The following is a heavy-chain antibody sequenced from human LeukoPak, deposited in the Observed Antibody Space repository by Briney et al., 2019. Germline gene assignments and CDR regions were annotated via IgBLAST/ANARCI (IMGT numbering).Heavy chain of an antibody. CDR3: ARSAVGLPHRHPNNWFDP. Sequence: PSETLSLTCTVSGGSITSSNYYWGWIRQPPGKGLEWIGSIYYSGSTYYNPSLKSRVTISVDTSKNQFSLKLSSVTAADTAVYYCARSAVGLPHRHPNNWFDPWGQGTLVTVSS. CDR1: GGSITSSNYY. V-gene: IGHV4-39*07. J-gene: IGHJ5*02. D-gene: IGHD5/OR15-5a*01. CDR2: IYYSGST.